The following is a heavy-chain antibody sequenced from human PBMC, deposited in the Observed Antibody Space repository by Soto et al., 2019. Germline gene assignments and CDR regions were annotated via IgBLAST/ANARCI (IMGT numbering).Heavy chain of an antibody. D-gene: IGHD1-26*01. V-gene: IGHV4-30-2*01. J-gene: IGHJ4*02. CDR3: ATEVIVGAKGVFDY. CDR1: GGSISSGGYS. CDR2: IYHSGST. Sequence: QLQLQESGSGLVKPSQTLSLTCAVSGGSISSGGYSWSWIRQPPGKGLEWIGYIYHSGSTSYNPSLKSRVTISVDRSKNQFSLKLSSVTAADTAVYYCATEVIVGAKGVFDYWGQGTLVTVSS.